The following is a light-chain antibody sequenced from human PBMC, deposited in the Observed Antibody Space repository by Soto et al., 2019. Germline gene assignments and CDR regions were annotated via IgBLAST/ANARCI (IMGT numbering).Light chain of an antibody. CDR1: QSLLSSGGETY. J-gene: IGKJ5*01. V-gene: IGKV2D-29*02. CDR2: EVS. CDR3: MQSTQLPPT. Sequence: DIVMSQTPLSLSVTPGQPASISCRSSQSLLSSGGETYLFWYLQRPGQSPQLLIYEVSTRVSGVPDRFSGSGSGTDFTLEISRVETDDVGIYYCMQSTQLPPTFGQGTRLEI.